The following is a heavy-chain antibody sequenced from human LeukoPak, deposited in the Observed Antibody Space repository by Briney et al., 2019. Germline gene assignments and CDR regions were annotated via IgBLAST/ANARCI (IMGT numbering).Heavy chain of an antibody. CDR1: GFTLRSYT. Sequence: GGSLRLSCAASGFTLRSYTMNWVRQAPGKGLEWVAVISDDGRHNYYADSVKGRFTISRDNSKSTLYLQMNSLRDDDSAAYFCARVYLERLTAGYFDHWGQGTQVTVSP. J-gene: IGHJ4*02. CDR3: ARVYLERLTAGYFDH. D-gene: IGHD2-8*01. V-gene: IGHV3-30*04. CDR2: ISDDGRHN.